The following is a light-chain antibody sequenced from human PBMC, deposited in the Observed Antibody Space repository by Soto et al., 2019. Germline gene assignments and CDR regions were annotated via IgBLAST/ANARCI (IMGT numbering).Light chain of an antibody. Sequence: EIVLTQSPATLSLSPGERATLSCRASQSVDSNLAWYQQKPGQAPRLLIYGASTRATGISARFSGSGSGTEFTLTISSLQSEDFGVYYCQQYNNWWTFGQGTKVEI. CDR1: QSVDSN. J-gene: IGKJ1*01. CDR3: QQYNNWWT. V-gene: IGKV3-15*01. CDR2: GAS.